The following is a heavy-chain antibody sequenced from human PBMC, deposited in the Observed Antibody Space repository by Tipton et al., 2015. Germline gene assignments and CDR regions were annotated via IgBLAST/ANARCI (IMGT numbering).Heavy chain of an antibody. CDR2: IYYSGGT. Sequence: TLSLTCTVSGGSISSDNYCWSWIRQHPGKGLEWIGYIYYSGGTNYNPSLKSRVTISVDTSKNQFSLKLSSVTAADTAVYYCARVEGGYCFGGSCYSWGQGTLVTVSS. J-gene: IGHJ4*02. V-gene: IGHV4-61*01. CDR3: ARVEGGYCFGGSCYS. D-gene: IGHD2-15*01. CDR1: GGSISSDNYC.